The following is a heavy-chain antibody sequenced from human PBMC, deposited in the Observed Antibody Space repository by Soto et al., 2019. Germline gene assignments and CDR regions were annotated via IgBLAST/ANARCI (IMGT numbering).Heavy chain of an antibody. D-gene: IGHD3-3*01. CDR2: IYYSGST. CDR1: GGSISSGDYY. Sequence: SETLSLTCTVSGGSISSGDYYWSWIRQPPGKGLEWIGYIYYSGSTYYNPSLKSRVTISVDTSKNQFSLKLSSVTAADTAVYYCASYSMGYDFWSGSPYYYYGMDVWGQGTTGTVS. CDR3: ASYSMGYDFWSGSPYYYYGMDV. J-gene: IGHJ6*02. V-gene: IGHV4-30-4*01.